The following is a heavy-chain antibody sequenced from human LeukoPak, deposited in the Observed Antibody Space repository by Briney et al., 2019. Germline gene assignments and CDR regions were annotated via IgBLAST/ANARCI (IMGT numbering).Heavy chain of an antibody. D-gene: IGHD6-19*01. Sequence: ASVKVSCKASGYTFTSYGISWVRQAPGQGLEWMGWISAYNGNTNYAQKLQGRVTMTTDTSTSTAYMELRSLRSDDAAVYYCARDSSGWTLHAFDIWGQGTMVTVSS. CDR2: ISAYNGNT. V-gene: IGHV1-18*01. CDR3: ARDSSGWTLHAFDI. CDR1: GYTFTSYG. J-gene: IGHJ3*02.